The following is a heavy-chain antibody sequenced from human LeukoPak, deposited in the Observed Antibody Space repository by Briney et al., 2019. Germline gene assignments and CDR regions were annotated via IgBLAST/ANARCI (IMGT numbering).Heavy chain of an antibody. Sequence: GGSLRLSCAASGFKFNDHGMHWVRQAPGRGLEWVAFISFDGNNVYYGDSAKGRITISRDDAKKTLILQMNSLRREDTGIYYCARDMISGYYYMDVWGKGTTVTVSS. V-gene: IGHV3-30*19. J-gene: IGHJ6*03. CDR1: GFKFNDHG. CDR3: ARDMISGYYYMDV. D-gene: IGHD3-22*01. CDR2: ISFDGNNV.